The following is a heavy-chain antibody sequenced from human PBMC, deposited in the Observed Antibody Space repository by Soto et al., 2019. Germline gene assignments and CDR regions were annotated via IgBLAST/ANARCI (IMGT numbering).Heavy chain of an antibody. V-gene: IGHV6-1*01. CDR3: ARAYYDFWSGYYNDYYYGMDV. CDR1: GDSVSSNSAA. CDR2: TYYRSKWYN. D-gene: IGHD3-3*01. Sequence: SQTLSLTCAISGDSVSSNSAAWNWIRQSPSRGLEWLGRTYYRSKWYNDYAVSVKSRITINPDTSKNQFSLQLNSVTPEDTAVYYCARAYYDFWSGYYNDYYYGMDVWGQGTTVTVSS. J-gene: IGHJ6*02.